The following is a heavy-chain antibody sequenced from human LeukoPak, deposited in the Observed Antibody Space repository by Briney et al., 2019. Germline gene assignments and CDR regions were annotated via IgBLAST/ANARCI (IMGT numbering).Heavy chain of an antibody. D-gene: IGHD3-10*01. V-gene: IGHV3-64*01. CDR2: ISTYGGST. CDR3: ATSLIWFGELSAPFDY. Sequence: GGSLRLSCAASGFSFSNYAMHWVRQAPGKGLEYVSRISTYGGSTYHANSVKGRFTISRDNYKNPLYLQMGSLRTEDMAVYYCATSLIWFGELSAPFDYWGQGTLVTVSS. CDR1: GFSFSNYA. J-gene: IGHJ4*02.